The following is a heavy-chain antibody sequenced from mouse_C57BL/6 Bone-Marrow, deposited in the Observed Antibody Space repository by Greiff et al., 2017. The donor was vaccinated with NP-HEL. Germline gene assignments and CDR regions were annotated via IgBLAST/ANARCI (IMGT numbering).Heavy chain of an antibody. J-gene: IGHJ3*01. CDR1: GYTFTSYW. D-gene: IGHD1-1*01. CDR3: ARDYGSSYGFAY. CDR2: IYPGSGST. Sequence: VQLQQPGAELVKPGASVKMSCKASGYTFTSYWITWVKQRPGQGLEWIGDIYPGSGSTNYHEKFKSKATLTVDTSTSTAYMQLSSLTSEDSAVYYCARDYGSSYGFAYWGQGTLVTVSA. V-gene: IGHV1-55*01.